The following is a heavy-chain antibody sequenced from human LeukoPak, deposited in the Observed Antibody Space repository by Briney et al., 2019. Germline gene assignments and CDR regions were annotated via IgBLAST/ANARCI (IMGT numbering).Heavy chain of an antibody. V-gene: IGHV3-9*01. J-gene: IGHJ4*02. CDR1: GFTFDDYG. Sequence: PGGSLRLSCEASGFTFDDYGMHWVRQAPGKGLEWVSTISWNSASVGYVDSVKGRFTISRDNAKKTLYLQMNSLRPEDTALYYCAKDYGYSSRWYDYWGQGTLVTVSS. CDR3: AKDYGYSSRWYDY. CDR2: ISWNSASV. D-gene: IGHD6-13*01.